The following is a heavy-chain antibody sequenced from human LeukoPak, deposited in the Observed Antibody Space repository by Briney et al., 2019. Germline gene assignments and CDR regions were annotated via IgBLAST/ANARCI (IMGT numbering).Heavy chain of an antibody. V-gene: IGHV4-30-2*01. Sequence: SETLSLTCTVSGGTISSGGYSWSWIRQRPGKGLEWIGYIYHSGSTYYNPSLKSRVTISVDRSKNQFSLKLSSVTAADTAVYYCARADYGAAFDYWGQGTLVTVSS. CDR1: GGTISSGGYS. J-gene: IGHJ4*02. CDR3: ARADYGAAFDY. CDR2: IYHSGST. D-gene: IGHD4-17*01.